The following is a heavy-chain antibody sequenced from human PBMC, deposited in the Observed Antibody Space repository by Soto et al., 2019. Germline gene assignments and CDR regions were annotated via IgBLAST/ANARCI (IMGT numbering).Heavy chain of an antibody. D-gene: IGHD3-9*01. Sequence: PVGSLRLSCAASGFTFNNHAMAWVRQAPGKGLEWVSSIGHSGYSINYGDSVKGRFTISRDNSKNMLFLEMNGLRAEDTAVYYCARSDDKDILTGCYNWGQGALVTVSS. V-gene: IGHV3-23*01. CDR2: IGHSGYSI. CDR1: GFTFNNHA. J-gene: IGHJ4*02. CDR3: ARSDDKDILTGCYN.